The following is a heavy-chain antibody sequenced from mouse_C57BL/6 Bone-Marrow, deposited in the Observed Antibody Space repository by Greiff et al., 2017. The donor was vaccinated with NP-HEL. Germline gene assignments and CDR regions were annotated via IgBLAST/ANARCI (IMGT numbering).Heavy chain of an antibody. CDR2: ISSGSRTI. D-gene: IGHD2-1*01. Sequence: EVQVVESGGGLVKPGGSLKLSCAASGFTFSDYGMHWVRQAPEKGLEWVAYISSGSRTIYYADTVKGRFTISRDNAKNTLFLQMTRLRSEDTAMYYCARRTLYYGNPDDWGQGTTLTVSS. J-gene: IGHJ2*01. V-gene: IGHV5-17*01. CDR3: ARRTLYYGNPDD. CDR1: GFTFSDYG.